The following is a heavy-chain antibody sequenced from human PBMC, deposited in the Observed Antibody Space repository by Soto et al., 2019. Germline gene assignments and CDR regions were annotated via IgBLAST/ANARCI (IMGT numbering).Heavy chain of an antibody. Sequence: VQLLESGGGWVQPGGSLRLSCAASGFTFNSYAMSWVRQAPGKGLEWVSSISGSGGSTYYADSVKGRFIISRDNSKNTLYLQMNSLRAEDTAVYYCAKESSTTCPLNWLDPWGQGTLVTVSS. CDR2: ISGSGGST. J-gene: IGHJ5*02. CDR3: AKESSTTCPLNWLDP. V-gene: IGHV3-23*01. D-gene: IGHD2-2*01. CDR1: GFTFNSYA.